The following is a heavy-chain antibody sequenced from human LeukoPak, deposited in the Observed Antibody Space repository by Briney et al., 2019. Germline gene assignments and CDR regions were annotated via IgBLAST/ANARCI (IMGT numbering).Heavy chain of an antibody. D-gene: IGHD3-22*01. CDR1: GYTFTGYY. CDR3: ASGEPVYYYDSSKSLPGFDY. Sequence: ASVKVSCKASGYTFTGYYMHWVRQAPGQGLEWMGGIIPIFGTANYAQKFQGRVTITADESTSTAYMELSSLRSEDTAVYYCASGEPVYYYDSSKSLPGFDYWGQGTLVTVSS. J-gene: IGHJ4*02. CDR2: IIPIFGTA. V-gene: IGHV1-69*13.